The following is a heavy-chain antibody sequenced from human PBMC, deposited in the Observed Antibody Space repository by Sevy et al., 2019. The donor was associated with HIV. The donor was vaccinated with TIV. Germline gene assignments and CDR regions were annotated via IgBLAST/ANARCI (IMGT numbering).Heavy chain of an antibody. V-gene: IGHV3-7*01. CDR1: GFTFSANW. D-gene: IGHD3-16*01. CDR2: IKADGSDK. CDR3: AHETFGRFES. Sequence: GGSLRLSCAASGFTFSANWMNWVRQAPGKGLEWVANIKADGSDKHYVDSVEGRFTISMDNVKNLRFLQMNSQRVEDTAVYYCAHETFGRFESWGQGTLVTVSS. J-gene: IGHJ4*02.